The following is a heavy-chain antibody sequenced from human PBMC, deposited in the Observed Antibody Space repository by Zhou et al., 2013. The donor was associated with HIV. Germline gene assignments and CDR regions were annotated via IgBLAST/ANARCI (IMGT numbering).Heavy chain of an antibody. J-gene: IGHJ3*02. D-gene: IGHD2-15*01. CDR1: GGTFSSYA. CDR3: ARGRYCSGGSCYSDHDAFDI. CDR2: IIPIFGTA. V-gene: IGHV1-69*13. Sequence: QVQLVQSGAEVKKPGSSVKVSCKASGGTFSSYAISWVRQAPGQGLEWMGRIIPIFGTANYAQKFQGRVTITVDESTSTAYMELSSLRSEDTAVYYCARGRYCSGGSCYSDHDAFDIWGQGTMVTVSS.